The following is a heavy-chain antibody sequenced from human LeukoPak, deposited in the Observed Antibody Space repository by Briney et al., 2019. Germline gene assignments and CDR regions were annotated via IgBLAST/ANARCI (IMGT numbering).Heavy chain of an antibody. V-gene: IGHV3-30*04. D-gene: IGHD2-2*01. CDR1: GFTISSYA. CDR3: AREGRIVVVPAALDY. CDR2: ISYDGSNK. Sequence: GRSLRLSCAASGFTISSYAMHWVRQAPGKGLEWVAVISYDGSNKYYADSVKGRFTISRDNSKNTLYLQMNSLRAEDTAVYYCAREGRIVVVPAALDYWGQGTLVTVSS. J-gene: IGHJ4*02.